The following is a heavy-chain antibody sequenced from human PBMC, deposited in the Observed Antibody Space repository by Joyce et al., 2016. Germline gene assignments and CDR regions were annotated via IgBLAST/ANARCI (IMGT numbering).Heavy chain of an antibody. CDR2: VSYYGSNK. CDR1: GFTFGHHG. Sequence: QLQLEESGGGVVQPGRSLRLPCAASGFTFGHHGMLWLRQFAGKALAGVAVVSYYGSNKYYAASVRCRFTISRDNSKNMLYLQVNSVRVEDTAVYYCARENMVIVVTLLPFFDYWGQGTLVTVSS. J-gene: IGHJ4*02. V-gene: IGHV3-30*03. D-gene: IGHD2-21*01. CDR3: ARENMVIVVTLLPFFDY.